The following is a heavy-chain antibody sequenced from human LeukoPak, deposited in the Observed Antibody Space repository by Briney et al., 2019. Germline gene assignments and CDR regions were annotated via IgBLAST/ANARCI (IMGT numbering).Heavy chain of an antibody. CDR2: ISYDGSNK. D-gene: IGHD7-27*01. CDR3: ATLGRRLTGDFGSVDY. V-gene: IGHV3-30*03. CDR1: GFTFSSYG. Sequence: PGRSLRLSCAASGFTFSSYGMHWVRQAPGKGLEWVAVISYDGSNKYYADSVKGRFTISRDNSKNTLYLQMNSLRAEDTAVYYCATLGRRLTGDFGSVDYWGQGTLVTVSS. J-gene: IGHJ4*02.